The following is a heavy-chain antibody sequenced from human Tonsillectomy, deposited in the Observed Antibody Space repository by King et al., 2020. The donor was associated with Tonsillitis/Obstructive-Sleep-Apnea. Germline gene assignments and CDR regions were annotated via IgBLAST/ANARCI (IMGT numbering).Heavy chain of an antibody. CDR3: AKEYSSGWYSYYYGMDV. CDR2: ISYDGSNK. J-gene: IGHJ6*02. D-gene: IGHD6-19*01. Sequence: VQLVESGGGVVQPGGSLRLSCAASGFTFNSYGMHWVRQAPGKGLEWVAVISYDGSNKYCADSVKGRFTISRDNSKNTLYLQMNSLRAEDTAVYYCAKEYSSGWYSYYYGMDVWGQGPTVTVSS. CDR1: GFTFNSYG. V-gene: IGHV3-30*18.